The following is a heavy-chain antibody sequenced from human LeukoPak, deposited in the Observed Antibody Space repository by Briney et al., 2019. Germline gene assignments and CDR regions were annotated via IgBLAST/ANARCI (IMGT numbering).Heavy chain of an antibody. Sequence: GGSLRLSCAASGFTVSSNYMSWVRQAPGKGLEWVSVIYSGGGTYYADSVKGRFTISRDNSKNTLYLQMNSLRAEDTAVYYCARATWIQLWSGGFDYWGQGTLVTVSS. V-gene: IGHV3-66*01. CDR1: GFTVSSNY. J-gene: IGHJ4*02. D-gene: IGHD5-18*01. CDR3: ARATWIQLWSGGFDY. CDR2: IYSGGGT.